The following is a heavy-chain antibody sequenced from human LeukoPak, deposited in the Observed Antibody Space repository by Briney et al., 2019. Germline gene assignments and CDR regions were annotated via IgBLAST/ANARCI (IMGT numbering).Heavy chain of an antibody. CDR3: ARDRTGAWFDP. CDR2: INPNTGGT. CDR1: GYTFTVYF. Sequence: ASVTVSCTASGYTFTVYFMHWVRQAPGQGLEWMGWINPNTGGTNYAQNFQGRVTMTRDTSTSTAYMELSRLRSDDTAIYYCARDRTGAWFDPWGQGTLVTVSS. V-gene: IGHV1-2*02. J-gene: IGHJ5*02. D-gene: IGHD1-1*01.